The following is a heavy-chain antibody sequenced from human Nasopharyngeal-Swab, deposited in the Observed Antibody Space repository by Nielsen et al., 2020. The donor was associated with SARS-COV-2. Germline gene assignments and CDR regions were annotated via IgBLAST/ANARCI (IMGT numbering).Heavy chain of an antibody. CDR3: ARIRTGAYFDY. CDR2: ISGSGGSA. CDR1: GFTFSSYA. J-gene: IGHJ4*02. V-gene: IGHV3-23*01. D-gene: IGHD1-14*01. Sequence: GESLKISCAASGFTFSSYAMSWVRQAPGKGLEWVSTISGSGGSAYYADSVKGRFTISRDNSRHTLCLQMNSLRAEDTAVYYCARIRTGAYFDYWGQGTLVTVSS.